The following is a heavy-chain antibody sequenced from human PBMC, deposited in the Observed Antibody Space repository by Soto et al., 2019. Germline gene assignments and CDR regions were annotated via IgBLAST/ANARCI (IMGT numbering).Heavy chain of an antibody. CDR2: ISYDGSNK. CDR3: AKDLSSVNDSSGYYYDDAFDI. V-gene: IGHV3-30*18. J-gene: IGHJ3*02. D-gene: IGHD3-22*01. Sequence: GGSLRLSCAASGFTFSSYGMHWVRQAPGKGLEWVAVISYDGSNKYYADSVKGRFTISRDNSKNTLYLQMNSLRAEDTAVYYCAKDLSSVNDSSGYYYDDAFDIWGQGTMVTVS. CDR1: GFTFSSYG.